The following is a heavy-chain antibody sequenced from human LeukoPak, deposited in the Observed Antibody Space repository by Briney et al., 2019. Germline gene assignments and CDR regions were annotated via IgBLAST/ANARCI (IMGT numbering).Heavy chain of an antibody. CDR1: GYTFTSYG. J-gene: IGHJ4*02. CDR3: ARDGFVVPAAIELDY. CDR2: ISAYNGNT. D-gene: IGHD2-2*01. V-gene: IGHV1-18*01. Sequence: ASVKVSCKASGYTFTSYGTSWVRQAPGQGLEWMGWISAYNGNTNYAQKLQGRVTITTDTSTSTAYMELRSLRSDDTAVYYCARDGFVVPAAIELDYWGQGTLVTVSS.